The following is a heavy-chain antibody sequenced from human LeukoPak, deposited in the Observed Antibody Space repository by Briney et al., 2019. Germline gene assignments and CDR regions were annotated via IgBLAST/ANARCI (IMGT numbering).Heavy chain of an antibody. V-gene: IGHV3-33*06. Sequence: GGSLRLSCAASGFTFNAYGMHWVRQAPGKGLEWVAVIWYDESNKYYADSVRGRFTISRDNSKNTLYLQMNSLRAEDTAVYYCAKDRARYYYYMDVWGKGTTVTVSS. J-gene: IGHJ6*03. CDR2: IWYDESNK. CDR3: AKDRARYYYYMDV. CDR1: GFTFNAYG.